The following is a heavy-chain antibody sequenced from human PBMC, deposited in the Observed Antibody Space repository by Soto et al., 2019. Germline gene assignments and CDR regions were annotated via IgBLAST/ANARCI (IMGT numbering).Heavy chain of an antibody. V-gene: IGHV4-59*08. J-gene: IGHJ6*02. Sequence: QVPLQESGPGLVKPSETLSLSCTVSGGSISSYYWSWIRQTPGKGLEWIGYVHDSWGPNYNPSLNIRVAISLATSKSQFSLNLTSVTATDTAVYYCARQGFGALHCLVDVWGQGTTVTVSS. CDR2: VHDSWGP. D-gene: IGHD3-10*01. CDR1: GGSISSYY. CDR3: ARQGFGALHCLVDV.